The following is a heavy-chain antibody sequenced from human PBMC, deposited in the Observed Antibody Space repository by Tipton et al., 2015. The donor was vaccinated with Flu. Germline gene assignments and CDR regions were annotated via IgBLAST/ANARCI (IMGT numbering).Heavy chain of an antibody. CDR1: GGSISSSIYY. D-gene: IGHD3-22*01. CDR2: ISYSGST. CDR3: ARGRGYYYDFDY. Sequence: TLSLTCTFSGGSISSSIYYWGWLRQPPGKGLEWFRSISYSGSTYYNPSLKSQVTISVDTSKNQFSLKLSSVTAADTAVYYFARGRGYYYDFDYWGQGTLVTVSS. J-gene: IGHJ4*02. V-gene: IGHV4-39*01.